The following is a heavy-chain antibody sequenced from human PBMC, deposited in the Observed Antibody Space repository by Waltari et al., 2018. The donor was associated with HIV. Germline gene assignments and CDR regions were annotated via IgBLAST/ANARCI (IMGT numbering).Heavy chain of an antibody. Sequence: QVQLVESGGGLVKPGGSLRLSCAASGFIFSDYYMSWIRQAPGKGLEWVSYISSSSHYTNYADSVKGRFTISRDNAKNSLYLQMNSLRAEDTAVYYCATSPGIASSWYPDYWGQGTLVTVSS. CDR1: GFIFSDYY. J-gene: IGHJ4*02. V-gene: IGHV3-11*05. CDR3: ATSPGIASSWYPDY. CDR2: ISSSSHYT. D-gene: IGHD6-13*01.